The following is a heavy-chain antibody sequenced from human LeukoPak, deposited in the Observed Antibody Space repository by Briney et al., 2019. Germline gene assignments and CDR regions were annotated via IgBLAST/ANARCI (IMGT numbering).Heavy chain of an antibody. J-gene: IGHJ4*02. V-gene: IGHV3-23*01. CDR2: ISGSGGST. Sequence: GGSLRLSCAASGFTFSSYAMSWVRQAPGKGLEWVSAISGSGGSTYYADSVKGRFTISRDSSKNTLYLQMNSLRAEDTAVYYCDTTGYYDFWSGYSDFDYWGQGTLVTVSS. D-gene: IGHD3-3*01. CDR1: GFTFSSYA. CDR3: DTTGYYDFWSGYSDFDY.